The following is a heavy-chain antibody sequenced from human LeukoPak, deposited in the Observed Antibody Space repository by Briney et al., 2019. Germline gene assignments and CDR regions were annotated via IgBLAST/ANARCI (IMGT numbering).Heavy chain of an antibody. Sequence: GGSLRLSCAASGFTFSSSAMSWVRQAPGKGLGWVSGISAGGDSTYYADSVKGRITISRDNSKNTLYLQMNSLRAEDTAVYYCAKLFWSGYYSGNSPIDYWGQGTLVTVSS. D-gene: IGHD3-3*01. CDR1: GFTFSSSA. CDR2: ISAGGDST. CDR3: AKLFWSGYYSGNSPIDY. V-gene: IGHV3-23*01. J-gene: IGHJ4*02.